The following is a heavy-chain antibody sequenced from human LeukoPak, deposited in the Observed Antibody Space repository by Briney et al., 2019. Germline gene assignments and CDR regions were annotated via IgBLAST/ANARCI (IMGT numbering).Heavy chain of an antibody. CDR2: IYHSGST. CDR1: GGSISSNNW. V-gene: IGHV4-4*02. J-gene: IGHJ5*02. D-gene: IGHD2-15*01. CDR3: ARRCSGGSCSSGWFDP. Sequence: PSETLSLTCAASGGSISSNNWWSWVRQPPGKGLEWIGEIYHSGSTNYNPSLKSRVTISVDKSKNQFSLRLSSVTAADTAVYYCARRCSGGSCSSGWFDPWGQGTLVTVSS.